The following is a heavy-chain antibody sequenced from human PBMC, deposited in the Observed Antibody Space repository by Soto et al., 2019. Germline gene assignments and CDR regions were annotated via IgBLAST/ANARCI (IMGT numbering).Heavy chain of an antibody. CDR2: ISYDGSNK. CDR1: GFTFSSYA. V-gene: IGHV3-30-3*01. CDR3: ARDTAMVTPDYGMDV. Sequence: QVQLVESGGGVVQPGRSLRLSCAASGFTFSSYAMHWVRQAPGKGLEWVAVISYDGSNKYYADSVKGRFTISRDNSKNTLYLQMNSLRAEDTAVYYCARDTAMVTPDYGMDVWGQGTTVTVSS. D-gene: IGHD5-18*01. J-gene: IGHJ6*02.